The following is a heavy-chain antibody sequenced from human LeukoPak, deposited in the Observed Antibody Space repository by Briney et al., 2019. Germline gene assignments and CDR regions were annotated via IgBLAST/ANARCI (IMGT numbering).Heavy chain of an antibody. Sequence: KPSETLSLTCTVSGXSFSTYYGSWIRQPPGKGLEWIGYMYYSGNTNYNPSLKSRITISIDTSKNQFSLKLSSVTAADTAVYYCARVGYSYGFDPWGQGTLVTVSS. J-gene: IGHJ5*02. V-gene: IGHV4-59*08. CDR3: ARVGYSYGFDP. CDR2: MYYSGNT. D-gene: IGHD5-18*01. CDR1: GXSFSTYY.